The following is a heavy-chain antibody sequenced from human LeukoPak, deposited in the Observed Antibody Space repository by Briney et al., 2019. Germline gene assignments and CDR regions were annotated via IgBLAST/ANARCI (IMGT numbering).Heavy chain of an antibody. V-gene: IGHV1-18*01. Sequence: ASVKVSCKGSGYILSNYGISWVRQAPGQGLEWMGWISAYNGNTKYAQKFQGRTTMTTDTFTSTAYLELSSLRSDDTAVYFCARDRKSLYFGESRAFDTWGQGTMVTVSS. CDR1: GYILSNYG. D-gene: IGHD2/OR15-2a*01. J-gene: IGHJ3*02. CDR2: ISAYNGNT. CDR3: ARDRKSLYFGESRAFDT.